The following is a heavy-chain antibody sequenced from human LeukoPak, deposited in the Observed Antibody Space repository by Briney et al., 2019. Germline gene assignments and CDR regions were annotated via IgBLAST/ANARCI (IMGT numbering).Heavy chain of an antibody. CDR1: GYTFTGYF. Sequence: ASVTVSCTPSGYTFTGYFMHWVRQAPGQGLEWMGWINPNSGGTNYAQKLQGRVTMTRDTSISTAYMELSSLRSDDKSVYYCAREVLAKNYGMDVWGQGTTVTVSS. CDR2: INPNSGGT. D-gene: IGHD2-8*02. V-gene: IGHV1-2*02. J-gene: IGHJ6*02. CDR3: AREVLAKNYGMDV.